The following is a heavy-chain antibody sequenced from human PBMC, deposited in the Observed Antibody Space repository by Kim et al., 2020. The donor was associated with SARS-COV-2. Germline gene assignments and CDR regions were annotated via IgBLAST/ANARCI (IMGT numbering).Heavy chain of an antibody. CDR3: ARGSLVGAATHHYYFGRDV. Sequence: GGSLRLSCAASGFTFSDYYMDWIRQAPGKGLEWLSYITNSGDFFYYADSVKGRFTISRDNAKNSLYLQMDDLRVDDTAVYYCARGSLVGAATHHYYFGRDVWGGGTTVSVS. J-gene: IGHJ6*02. D-gene: IGHD1-26*01. V-gene: IGHV3-11*01. CDR1: GFTFSDYY. CDR2: ITNSGDFF.